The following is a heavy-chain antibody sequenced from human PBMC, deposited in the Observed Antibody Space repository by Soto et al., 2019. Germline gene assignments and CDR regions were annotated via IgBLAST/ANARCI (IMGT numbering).Heavy chain of an antibody. CDR3: AKVRDPSNFWSGYSTTFDY. V-gene: IGHV3-23*01. Sequence: GGSLRLSCAASGFTFSSYAMSWVRQAPGKGLEWVSAISGSGGSTYYADSVKGRFTISRDNSKNTLYLQMNSLRAEDTAVYYCAKVRDPSNFWSGYSTTFDYWGQGTLVTVSS. D-gene: IGHD3-3*01. CDR2: ISGSGGST. CDR1: GFTFSSYA. J-gene: IGHJ4*02.